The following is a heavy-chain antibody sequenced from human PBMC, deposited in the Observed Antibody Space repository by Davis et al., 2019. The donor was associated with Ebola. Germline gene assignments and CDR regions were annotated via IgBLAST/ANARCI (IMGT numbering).Heavy chain of an antibody. CDR2: IYYSGST. CDR3: ARQLYNRSSADWFDP. V-gene: IGHV4-39*01. J-gene: IGHJ5*02. Sequence: SETLSLTCTVSGGSISSSSYYWGWIRQPPGKGLEWIGSIYYSGSTYYNPSLKSRVSISVDTSKSQFSLKLSSVTAADTAVYYCARQLYNRSSADWFDPWGQGTLVIVSS. CDR1: GGSISSSSYY. D-gene: IGHD6-6*01.